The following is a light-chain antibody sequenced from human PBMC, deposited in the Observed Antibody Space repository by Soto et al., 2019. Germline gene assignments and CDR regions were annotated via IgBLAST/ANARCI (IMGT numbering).Light chain of an antibody. CDR1: QVISSW. J-gene: IGKJ2*01. CDR2: GAS. CDR3: QQYDNVPT. Sequence: DIQMTQSPSSVSASVGDTVTVSCRASQVISSWLAWYQQKPGRAPNLLIYGASILETGVPSRFSGSGSGKHFTFTISSLQPEDIATYYCQQYDNVPTFGQGTKLEMK. V-gene: IGKV1-33*01.